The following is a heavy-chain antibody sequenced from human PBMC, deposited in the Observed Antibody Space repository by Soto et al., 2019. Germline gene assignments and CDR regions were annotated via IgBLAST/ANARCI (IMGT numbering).Heavy chain of an antibody. D-gene: IGHD3-22*01. CDR2: IIPIFGTA. J-gene: IGHJ4*02. V-gene: IGHV1-69*13. CDR3: ASYYYDSSGYYYGDFDY. CDR1: GGTFSSYA. Sequence: SVKVSCKASGGTFSSYAISWVRQAPGQGLEWMGGIIPIFGTANYAQKFQGRVTITADESTSTAYMELSSLRSEDTAVYYCASYYYDSSGYYYGDFDYWGQVTLGTVSS.